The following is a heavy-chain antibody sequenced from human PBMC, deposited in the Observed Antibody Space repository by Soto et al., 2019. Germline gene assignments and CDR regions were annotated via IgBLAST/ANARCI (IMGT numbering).Heavy chain of an antibody. Sequence: NPSETLSLTCTVSGGSISSGGYYWSWIRQHPGKGLEWIGYIYYSGSTYYNPSLKSRVTISVDTSKNQFSLKLSSVTAADTAVYYCARGRLGDDILTGLYYFDYWGQGTLVTVSS. J-gene: IGHJ4*02. CDR3: ARGRLGDDILTGLYYFDY. CDR2: IYYSGST. D-gene: IGHD3-9*01. V-gene: IGHV4-31*03. CDR1: GGSISSGGYY.